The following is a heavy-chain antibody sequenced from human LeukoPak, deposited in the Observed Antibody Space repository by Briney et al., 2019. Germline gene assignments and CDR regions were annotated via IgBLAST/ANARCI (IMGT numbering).Heavy chain of an antibody. CDR3: ARDRGYSSFDY. V-gene: IGHV3-7*01. CDR1: ALTFSNYW. D-gene: IGHD4-23*01. Sequence: GGSLRLSCAASALTFSNYWMSWVRQAPGKGLEWVANIKEDGSKINYVDSVKGRFTISRDNAKNSLYLQMNSLTVDDTAVYYCARDRGYSSFDYWGQGTLVTVSS. CDR2: IKEDGSKI. J-gene: IGHJ4*02.